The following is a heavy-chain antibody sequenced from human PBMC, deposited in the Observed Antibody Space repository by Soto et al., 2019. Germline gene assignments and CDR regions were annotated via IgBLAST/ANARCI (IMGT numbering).Heavy chain of an antibody. D-gene: IGHD1-1*01. CDR3: AREVVTTQWYFDN. CDR1: GFTFSSYS. J-gene: IGHJ4*02. V-gene: IGHV3-30-3*01. CDR2: TSSNEDTK. Sequence: QVQLMESGGGVDQPGGSLRLSYATSGFTFSSYSMHWFRQTPGKGLEWVAVTSSNEDTKYYADSVKGRFTISRDNSKNTLYLQTNCLRPDDTGVYYCAREVVTTQWYFDNWGQGILVTVSS.